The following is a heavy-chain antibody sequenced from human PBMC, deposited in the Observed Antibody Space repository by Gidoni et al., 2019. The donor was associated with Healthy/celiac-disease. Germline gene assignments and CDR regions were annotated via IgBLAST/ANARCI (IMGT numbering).Heavy chain of an antibody. CDR1: GGSFRGYY. CDR3: ASQRDCTNGVCYFDY. J-gene: IGHJ4*02. V-gene: IGHV4-34*01. Sequence: QVQLQQWGAGLLKPSETLSLTCAVYGGSFRGYYWSWIRQPPGKGLEWIGEINHSGSTNYNPSLKSRVTISVDTSKNQFSLKLSSVTAADTAVYYCASQRDCTNGVCYFDYWGQGTLVTVSS. D-gene: IGHD2-8*01. CDR2: INHSGST.